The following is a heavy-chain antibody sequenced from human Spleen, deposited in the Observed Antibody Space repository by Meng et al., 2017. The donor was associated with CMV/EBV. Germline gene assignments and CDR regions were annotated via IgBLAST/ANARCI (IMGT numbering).Heavy chain of an antibody. CDR3: ARSNDFWSGSGAFDI. V-gene: IGHV1-8*01. J-gene: IGHJ3*02. Sequence: ASVKVSCKASGYTFNTYEINWVRQAPGQGLEWMGGMSPSSGNTDYAQKFQGRVTMTRNTSISTAYMELSSLRSEDTAVYYCARSNDFWSGSGAFDIWGQGTMVTVSS. CDR2: MSPSSGNT. CDR1: GYTFNTYE. D-gene: IGHD3-3*01.